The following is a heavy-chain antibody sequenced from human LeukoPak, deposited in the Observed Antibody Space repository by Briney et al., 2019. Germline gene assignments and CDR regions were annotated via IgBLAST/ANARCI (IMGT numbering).Heavy chain of an antibody. CDR1: GGSFSGYY. CDR3: ARHIRIAARPWYFDY. V-gene: IGHV4-34*01. CDR2: INHSGST. Sequence: SETLSLTCAVYGGSFSGYYWSWIRQPPGKGLEWIGEINHSGSTNYNPSLKSRVTISVDTSKNQFSLKLSSVTAADTAVYYCARHIRIAARPWYFDYWGQGTLVTVSS. J-gene: IGHJ4*02. D-gene: IGHD6-6*01.